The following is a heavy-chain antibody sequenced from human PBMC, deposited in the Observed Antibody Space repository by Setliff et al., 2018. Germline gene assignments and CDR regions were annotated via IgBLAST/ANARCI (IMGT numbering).Heavy chain of an antibody. V-gene: IGHV3-7*03. CDR2: IKQDGSEK. J-gene: IGHJ6*03. CDR3: ARVWFGNMDV. CDR1: GFTFSDHH. Sequence: GGSLRLSCAASGFTFSDHHMDWVRQAPGKGLEWVANIKQDGSEKYYVDSVKGRFTISRDNAKNSLYLQMNSLRAEDTAVYYCARVWFGNMDVWGKGTTVTVSS. D-gene: IGHD3-10*01.